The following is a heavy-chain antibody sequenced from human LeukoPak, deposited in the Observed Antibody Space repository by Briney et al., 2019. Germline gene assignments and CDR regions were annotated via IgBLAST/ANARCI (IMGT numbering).Heavy chain of an antibody. J-gene: IGHJ6*03. CDR1: GYSISSGYY. CDR2: IYHSGST. V-gene: IGHV4-38-2*01. D-gene: IGHD6-6*01. CDR3: ARGVPYYYYMDV. Sequence: PSETLSLTCAVSGYSISSGYYWGWIRQPPGKGLEWIGSIYHSGSTYYNPSLKSRVTISVDTSKNQFSLKLSSVTAADTAVYYCARGVPYYYYMDVWGKGTTVTVSS.